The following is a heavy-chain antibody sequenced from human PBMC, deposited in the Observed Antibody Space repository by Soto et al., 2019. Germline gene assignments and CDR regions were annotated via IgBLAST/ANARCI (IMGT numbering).Heavy chain of an antibody. CDR3: ATFPTVTRPRRAFDI. D-gene: IGHD4-17*01. CDR2: IYYSGST. J-gene: IGHJ3*02. Sequence: ASETLSLTCTVSGGSISSSSYYWGWIRQPPGKGLEWIGSIYYSGSTYYNPSLKSRVTISVDTSKNQFSLKLSSVTAADTAVYYCATFPTVTRPRRAFDIWGQGTMVTVSS. V-gene: IGHV4-39*01. CDR1: GGSISSSSYY.